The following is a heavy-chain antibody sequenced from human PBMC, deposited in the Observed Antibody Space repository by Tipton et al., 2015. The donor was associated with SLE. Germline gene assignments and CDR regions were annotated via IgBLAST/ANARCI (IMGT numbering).Heavy chain of an antibody. J-gene: IGHJ4*02. CDR1: GGSISSGGYY. V-gene: IGHV4-31*03. Sequence: TLSLTCTVSGGSISSGGYYWSWIRQHPGKGLEWIGYIYYSGSTYYNPSLKSRVTISVDTSKNQFSLRLNSVTAADTAVYYCARGRRTGPPVGGAHFDFWGQGTLVTVSS. CDR2: IYYSGST. CDR3: ARGRRTGPPVGGAHFDF. D-gene: IGHD1-26*01.